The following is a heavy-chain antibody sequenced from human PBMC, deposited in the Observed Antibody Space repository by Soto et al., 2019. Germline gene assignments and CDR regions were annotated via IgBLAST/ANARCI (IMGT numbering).Heavy chain of an antibody. CDR1: GGSFSSYA. CDR2: IIPIFGTA. D-gene: IGHD2-21*01. V-gene: IGHV1-69*13. Sequence: SVKVTCKAHGGSFSSYAMRWVQQAPGQGLEWMGGIIPIFGTANYAQKFQGRVTITADESTSTAYMELSSLRSEDTAVYYCARVIAYCGGDCLVYWGQGTLVTVSS. CDR3: ARVIAYCGGDCLVY. J-gene: IGHJ4*02.